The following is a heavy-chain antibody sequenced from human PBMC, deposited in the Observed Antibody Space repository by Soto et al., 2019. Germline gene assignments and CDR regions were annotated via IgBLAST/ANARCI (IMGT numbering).Heavy chain of an antibody. CDR3: ARGTCSGGSCPPAFDY. J-gene: IGHJ4*02. V-gene: IGHV1-69*06. CDR1: GGTFSSYA. CDR2: IIPIFGTA. D-gene: IGHD2-15*01. Sequence: SVKVSCKASGGTFSSYAISWVRQAPGQGLEWMGGIIPIFGTANYAQKFQGRVTITADKSTSTAYMELSSLRSEDTAVYYCARGTCSGGSCPPAFDYWGQGTLVTVS.